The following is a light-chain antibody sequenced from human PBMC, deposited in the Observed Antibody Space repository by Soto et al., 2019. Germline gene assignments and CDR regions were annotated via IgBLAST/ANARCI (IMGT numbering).Light chain of an antibody. CDR1: SSDVGSYNL. CDR2: EVS. V-gene: IGLV2-23*02. CDR3: SSYACSITPLI. Sequence: QSVLTQPASVSGSPGQSITISCTGTSSDVGSYNLVSWYQQHPGKAPKLMIYEVSKRPSGVSNRFSGSKSGNTASLTISGLQAEDEADYYCSSYACSITPLIFGTGTKVTVL. J-gene: IGLJ1*01.